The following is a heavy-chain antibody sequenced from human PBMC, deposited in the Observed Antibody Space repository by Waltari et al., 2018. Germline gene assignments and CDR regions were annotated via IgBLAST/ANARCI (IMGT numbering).Heavy chain of an antibody. D-gene: IGHD5-12*01. V-gene: IGHV1-69*04. J-gene: IGHJ4*02. CDR1: GGTFSSYA. CDR3: ARGKVEMATIPGDY. Sequence: QVQLVQSGAEVKKPGSSVKGSGKASGGTFSSYAISWVRQAPGQGLEWRGGIIPILGIANYAQKFQGRVTITADESTSTAYMELSSLRSEDTAVYYCARGKVEMATIPGDYWGQGTLVTVSS. CDR2: IIPILGIA.